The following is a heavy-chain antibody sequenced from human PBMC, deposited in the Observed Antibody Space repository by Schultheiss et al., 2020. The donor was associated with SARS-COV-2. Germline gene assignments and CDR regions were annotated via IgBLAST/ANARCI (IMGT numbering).Heavy chain of an antibody. CDR1: GFTFSSYA. CDR2: ISGSGGST. CDR3: ARPRWGFDAFDI. J-gene: IGHJ3*02. Sequence: GGSLRLSCTASGFTFSSYAMSWVRQAPGKGLEWVSAISGSGGSTYYADSVKGRFTISRDNSKNSLYLQMNSLRDEDTAVYYCARPRWGFDAFDIWGQGTMVTVSS. D-gene: IGHD3-16*01. V-gene: IGHV3-23*01.